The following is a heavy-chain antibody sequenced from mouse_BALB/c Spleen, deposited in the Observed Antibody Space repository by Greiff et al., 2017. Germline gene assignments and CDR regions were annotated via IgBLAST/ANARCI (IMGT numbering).Heavy chain of an antibody. V-gene: IGHV5-9-3*01. CDR1: GFTFSSYT. CDR2: ISSGGSYT. CDR3: ARTGYGNYAWFAY. D-gene: IGHD2-1*01. J-gene: IGHJ3*01. Sequence: EVQLVESGGGLVKPGGSLKLSCAASGFTFSSYTMPWVRQTPGKRLEWVGTISSGGSYTYYPESVKGRLTISRDNAKNTLYLQMSSLRSEDTAMYYCARTGYGNYAWFAYWGQGTLVTVSA.